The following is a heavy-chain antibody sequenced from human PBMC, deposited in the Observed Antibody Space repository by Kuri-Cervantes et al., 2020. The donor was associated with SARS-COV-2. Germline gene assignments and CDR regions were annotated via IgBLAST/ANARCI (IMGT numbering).Heavy chain of an antibody. J-gene: IGHJ6*02. Sequence: LSLTCAASGFTFSSYGMHWVRQAPGKGLEWVAVIWYDGSNKYYADSVKGRFTISRDNSKNTLYLQMNSLRAEDTAVYYCARDPYYYDSTVLDVWGQGTTITVSS. CDR1: GFTFSSYG. V-gene: IGHV3-33*08. D-gene: IGHD3-22*01. CDR3: ARDPYYYDSTVLDV. CDR2: IWYDGSNK.